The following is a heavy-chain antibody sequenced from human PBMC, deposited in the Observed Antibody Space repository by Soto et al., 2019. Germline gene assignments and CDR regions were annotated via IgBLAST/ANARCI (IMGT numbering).Heavy chain of an antibody. CDR1: GFPFSAYG. CDR3: TKAQGYNRGWYKLPLVTFDI. Sequence: QVQLVESGGGVVQPGESLRLSCAASGFPFSAYGIHWVRQAPGKALQWVAGILYDGSNKYYANSVKGRFTISRDNSKNTLDLQMNSLRAEDTAVYYCTKAQGYNRGWYKLPLVTFDIWGQGTMVTVSS. CDR2: ILYDGSNK. J-gene: IGHJ3*02. V-gene: IGHV3-30*18. D-gene: IGHD6-19*01.